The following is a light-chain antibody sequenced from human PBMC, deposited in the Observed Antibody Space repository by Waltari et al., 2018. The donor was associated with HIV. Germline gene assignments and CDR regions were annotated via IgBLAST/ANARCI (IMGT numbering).Light chain of an antibody. CDR1: ENIDTY. V-gene: IGKV1-5*01. J-gene: IGKJ2*01. CDR2: EAS. Sequence: DIQMTQSPSTLSASVGGRVTITCRASENIDTYLAWYQQKPGKAPKLLIYEASSLEGGVPSRFSGSGSGTEFTLTISSLQPDDFATYYCQQYNGYSYAFGQGTKLEIK. CDR3: QQYNGYSYA.